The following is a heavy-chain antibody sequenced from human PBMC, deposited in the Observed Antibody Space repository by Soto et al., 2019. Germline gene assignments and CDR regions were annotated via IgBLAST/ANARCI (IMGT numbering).Heavy chain of an antibody. Sequence: SQTLSLTCAISGDSVPSNSAAWNWIRQSPSRGLEWLGRTYYRSKWYNDYAVSVKSRITINPDTSKNQFSLQLNSVTPEDTAVYYCARARLFSGYSYGYSSNWFDPWGQGPLVTVSS. J-gene: IGHJ5*02. CDR1: GDSVPSNSAA. CDR3: ARARLFSGYSYGYSSNWFDP. D-gene: IGHD5-18*01. V-gene: IGHV6-1*01. CDR2: TYYRSKWYN.